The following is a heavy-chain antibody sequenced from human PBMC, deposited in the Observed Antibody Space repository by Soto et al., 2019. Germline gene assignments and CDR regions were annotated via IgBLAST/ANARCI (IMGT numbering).Heavy chain of an antibody. CDR1: GDSIISSDFY. CDR3: ARQSLALRKNNWFDH. V-gene: IGHV4-39*01. Sequence: SETLSLTCTVSGDSIISSDFYWGWVRQPPGKGLEWIGSIFYLGSSYYNPSLKSRVTMSVDTSKNQFSLRLRSVTAADTALYFCARQSLALRKNNWFDHWGQGIMVTVSS. CDR2: IFYLGSS. D-gene: IGHD3-3*02. J-gene: IGHJ5*02.